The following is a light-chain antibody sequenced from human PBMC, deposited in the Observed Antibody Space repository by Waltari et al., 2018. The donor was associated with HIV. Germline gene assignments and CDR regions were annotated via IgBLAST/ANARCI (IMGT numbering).Light chain of an antibody. Sequence: DILMTQSPATLSVSPGERVTLSCRASQSVRTNLALYQQKPGQAPRLLIYGASFTATDIPARFSASRSGTEFTLNINSLQSEDFAVYYCQHYSNWPPWTFGQGTRVEFK. CDR2: GAS. V-gene: IGKV3-15*01. CDR1: QSVRTN. J-gene: IGKJ1*01. CDR3: QHYSNWPPWT.